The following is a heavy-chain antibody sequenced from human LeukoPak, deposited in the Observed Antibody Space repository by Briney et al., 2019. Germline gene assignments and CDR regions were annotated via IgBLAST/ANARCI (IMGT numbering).Heavy chain of an antibody. V-gene: IGHV3-48*03. CDR2: ISSSGYTI. Sequence: TGGSLRLSCAASGFTFSSYEINWVRQAPGKGLEWVSYISSSGYTIHYADSVKGRFTISRDNAKNSLYLQMNSLRAEDTAVYYCAKNAGYSYGLYYFDYWGQGALVTVSS. CDR3: AKNAGYSYGLYYFDY. D-gene: IGHD5-18*01. J-gene: IGHJ4*02. CDR1: GFTFSSYE.